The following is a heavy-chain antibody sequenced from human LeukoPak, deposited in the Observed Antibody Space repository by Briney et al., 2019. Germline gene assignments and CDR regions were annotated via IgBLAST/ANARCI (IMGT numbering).Heavy chain of an antibody. CDR2: IYHSGST. D-gene: IGHD1-14*01. CDR1: GYSISSGYY. V-gene: IGHV4-38-2*02. Sequence: SETLSLTCAVSGYSISSGYYWGWIRQPPGKGLEWIGRIYHSGSTYYNPSLKSRVTISVDTSKNQISLKLSSVTAADTAVYYCARDKHNRFDYWGQGTLVTVSS. J-gene: IGHJ4*02. CDR3: ARDKHNRFDY.